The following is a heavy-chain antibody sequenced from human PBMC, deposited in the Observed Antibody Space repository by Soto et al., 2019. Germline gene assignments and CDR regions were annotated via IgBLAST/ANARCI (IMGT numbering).Heavy chain of an antibody. J-gene: IGHJ6*03. CDR3: ARGELWFGESNHYYYYYMDV. Sequence: QVQLVESGGGVVQPGRSLRLSCAASGFTFSSYGMHWVRQAPGKGLEWVAVIWYDGSNKYYADSVKGRFTISRDNSKNTLYLQMNSLGAEDTAVDYCARGELWFGESNHYYYYYMDVWGKGTTVTVSS. CDR2: IWYDGSNK. V-gene: IGHV3-33*01. D-gene: IGHD3-10*01. CDR1: GFTFSSYG.